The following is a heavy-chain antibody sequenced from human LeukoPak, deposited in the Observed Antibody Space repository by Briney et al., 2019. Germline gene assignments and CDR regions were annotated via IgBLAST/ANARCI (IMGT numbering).Heavy chain of an antibody. CDR1: GYTFTSYY. V-gene: IGHV1-46*01. J-gene: IGHJ4*02. D-gene: IGHD4-23*01. Sequence: ASVKVSCKASGYTFTSYYMHWVRQAPGQGLEWMGIINPSGGSTSYAQKFQGRVTMTRDTSISTAYMELSRLRSDDTAVYYCARVISEALRWRFDYWGQGTLVTVSS. CDR3: ARVISEALRWRFDY. CDR2: INPSGGST.